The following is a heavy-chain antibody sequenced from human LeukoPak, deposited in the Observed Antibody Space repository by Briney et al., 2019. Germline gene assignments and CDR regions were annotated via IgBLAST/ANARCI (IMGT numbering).Heavy chain of an antibody. CDR3: ATDDVTTGSKTALGY. CDR2: IVVGSGNT. CDR1: GFTFTSSA. Sequence: SVKVSCKASGFTFTSSAVQWVRQARGQGLEWIGWIVVGSGNTNYAQKFQERVTINRDMSTSTAYMELSSLRSEDTAVYYCATDDVTTGSKTALGYWGQGTLVTVSS. J-gene: IGHJ4*02. V-gene: IGHV1-58*01. D-gene: IGHD1-1*01.